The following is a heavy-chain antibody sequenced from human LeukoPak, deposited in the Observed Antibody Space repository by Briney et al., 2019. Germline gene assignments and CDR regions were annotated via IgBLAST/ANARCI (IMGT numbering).Heavy chain of an antibody. V-gene: IGHV3-30-3*01. CDR1: GFTFSSYA. CDR2: ISYDGSNK. J-gene: IGHJ4*01. CDR3: ARDGHD. Sequence: GRSLRLSCAASGFTFSSYAIHWVRQAPGKGLEWVAVISYDGSNKYYADSVKGRFTISRDNSKNTLYLQMNSLRAEDTAVYYCARDGHDWGQGTLVTVSS.